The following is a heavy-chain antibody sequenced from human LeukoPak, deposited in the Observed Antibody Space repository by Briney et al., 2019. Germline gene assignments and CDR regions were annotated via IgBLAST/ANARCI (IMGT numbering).Heavy chain of an antibody. CDR1: GGSISSGGHY. Sequence: PSETLSLTCTVSGGSISSGGHYWTWIRQHPGKGLEWIGYIYCSGSTYYNPSLKSRVTISVDTSKNQFSLKLSSVTAADTAVYYCARSLTERFDYWGQGTLVTVS. D-gene: IGHD1-14*01. J-gene: IGHJ4*02. V-gene: IGHV4-31*03. CDR2: IYCSGST. CDR3: ARSLTERFDY.